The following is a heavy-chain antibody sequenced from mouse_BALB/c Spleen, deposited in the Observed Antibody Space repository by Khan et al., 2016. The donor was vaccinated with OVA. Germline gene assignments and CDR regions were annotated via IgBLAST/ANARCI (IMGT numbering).Heavy chain of an antibody. CDR2: IQRGTATN. V-gene: IGHV1S132*01. Sequence: VELVESGDDVEKPGSSEKLSCVAADYTFTNYWMNWVNQMLGQCLDWIGEIQRGTATNSSHETFTGKATLTVDPSSNTAYIQLSSLSSEASASPVSSETYTFGVRQSAVLYSGQG. CDR1: DYTFTNYW. CDR3: SETYTFGVRQSAVLY. D-gene: IGHD6-1*01. J-gene: IGHJ4*01.